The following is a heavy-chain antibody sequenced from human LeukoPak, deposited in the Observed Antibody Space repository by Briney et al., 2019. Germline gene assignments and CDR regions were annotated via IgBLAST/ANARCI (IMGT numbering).Heavy chain of an antibody. J-gene: IGHJ4*02. CDR2: IYTSGST. CDR3: ARGYTGYTSFDY. CDR1: GVSISSYY. D-gene: IGHD5-12*01. V-gene: IGHV4-4*09. Sequence: PSETLSLTCTVSGVSISSYYWSWLRQPPGKGLEWIGYIYTSGSTNYNPSLKSRVTISVDTSKNQFSLKLSSVTAADTAVYYCARGYTGYTSFDYWGQGTLVTVSS.